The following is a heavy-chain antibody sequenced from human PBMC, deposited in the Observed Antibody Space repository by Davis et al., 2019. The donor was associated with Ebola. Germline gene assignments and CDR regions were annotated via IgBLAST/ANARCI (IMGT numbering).Heavy chain of an antibody. CDR2: IYYSGDT. D-gene: IGHD1-14*01. CDR3: ARNSITKFNWLDP. J-gene: IGHJ5*02. CDR1: GGSLRYYY. Sequence: SETLSLTCTVSGGSLRYYYWSWIRQSPKKGLEWIGFIYYSGDTDYNPSLKSRVTISVDTSRNQFSLKMRSVTAADTAVYYCARNSITKFNWLDPWGQGALVTVSS. V-gene: IGHV4-59*01.